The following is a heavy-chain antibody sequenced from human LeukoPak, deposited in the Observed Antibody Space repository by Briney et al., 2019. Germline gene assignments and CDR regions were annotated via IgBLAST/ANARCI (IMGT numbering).Heavy chain of an antibody. J-gene: IGHJ4*02. CDR1: GFTFSGYW. V-gene: IGHV3-7*01. D-gene: IGHD6-6*01. CDR3: ARADGSSSSYAPLGY. Sequence: GGSLRLSCAASGFTFSGYWMSWVRQAPGKGLEWVANIKQDGSEKFYVDSVRGRFTISRDNAKNSLYLQMNNLRAEDTAVYYCARADGSSSSYAPLGYWGQGTLVTVSS. CDR2: IKQDGSEK.